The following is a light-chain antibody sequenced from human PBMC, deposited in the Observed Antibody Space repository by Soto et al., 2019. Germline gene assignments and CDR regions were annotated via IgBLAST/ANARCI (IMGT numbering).Light chain of an antibody. V-gene: IGKV1-39*01. J-gene: IGKJ1*01. CDR2: AAS. Sequence: DIQMTQSPSSLSASVGDRVTITCRASQSISSYLNWYQQKPGKAPKLLIYAASSLQSGVPSRFSGSGSGTDFTLTISSLQPEDFAAYYCQQSYSQPRTFGQGTKVDIK. CDR1: QSISSY. CDR3: QQSYSQPRT.